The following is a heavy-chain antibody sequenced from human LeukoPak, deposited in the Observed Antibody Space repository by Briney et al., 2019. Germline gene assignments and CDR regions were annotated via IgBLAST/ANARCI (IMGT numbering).Heavy chain of an antibody. CDR1: GFTFSSYS. Sequence: PGGSLRLSCAASGFTFSSYSMNWVRQAPGKGLEWVSSISSSSSYIYYADSVKGRFTISRDNAKNSLYLQMNSLRAEDTAVYYCASVQTGRGFGDFDLWGRGTLVTVSS. CDR3: ASVQTGRGFGDFDL. CDR2: ISSSSSYI. D-gene: IGHD3-10*01. J-gene: IGHJ2*01. V-gene: IGHV3-21*04.